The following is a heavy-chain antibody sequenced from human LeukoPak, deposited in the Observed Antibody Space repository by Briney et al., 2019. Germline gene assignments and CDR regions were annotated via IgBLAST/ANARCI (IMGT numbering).Heavy chain of an antibody. V-gene: IGHV3-15*01. CDR1: GFTFSNAW. D-gene: IGHD4-17*01. CDR3: TTGGTVTFDY. CDR2: IKSKTDGRTT. J-gene: IGHJ4*02. Sequence: PGRSLRLSCAASGFTFSNAWMSWVRQAPGKGLEWVGRIKSKTDGRTTDYAATVKGRFTISRDDSKNTLYLQMNSLKTEDTAVYYCTTGGTVTFDYWGQGTLVTVSS.